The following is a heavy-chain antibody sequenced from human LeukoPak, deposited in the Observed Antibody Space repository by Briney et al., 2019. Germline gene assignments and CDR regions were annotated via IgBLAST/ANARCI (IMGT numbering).Heavy chain of an antibody. Sequence: ASVKVSCKASGYTFTSYYMHWVRQAPGQGLEWMGIINPSGGSTSYAQKFQGRVTMTRDTSTSTVYIELSSLRSEDTAVYYCARDSYDSSGYYGTNDYWGQGTLVTLSS. V-gene: IGHV1-46*01. J-gene: IGHJ4*02. CDR1: GYTFTSYY. CDR2: INPSGGST. CDR3: ARDSYDSSGYYGTNDY. D-gene: IGHD3-22*01.